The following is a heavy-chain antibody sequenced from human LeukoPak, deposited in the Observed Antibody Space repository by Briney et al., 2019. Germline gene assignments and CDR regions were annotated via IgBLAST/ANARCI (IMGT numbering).Heavy chain of an antibody. CDR3: TTESYFYSFAP. J-gene: IGHJ5*02. Sequence: PGGSLRLSCAASGFTFSRYAMSWVRQPPGKGLEWVSAVSGSGGSTYYADSVKGRCTISRDNSKNSLYLRMNSLKTEHTAVYYCTTESYFYSFAPWGEGTLVTVSS. V-gene: IGHV3-23*01. CDR2: VSGSGGST. D-gene: IGHD1-26*01. CDR1: GFTFSRYA.